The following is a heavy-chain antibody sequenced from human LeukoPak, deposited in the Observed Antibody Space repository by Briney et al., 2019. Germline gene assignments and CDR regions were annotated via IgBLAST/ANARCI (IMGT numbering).Heavy chain of an antibody. Sequence: PGGSLRLSCATSGFTFSNYAVSWVRQAPGKGLVWVSRINYDGSTTMYADSVKGRFTISRDNAKNTLYLQMNSLRAEDTAVYYCLRDYYGSGDYWGQGTLVTVSS. V-gene: IGHV3-74*03. J-gene: IGHJ4*02. CDR3: LRDYYGSGDY. CDR1: GFTFSNYA. D-gene: IGHD3-10*01. CDR2: INYDGSTT.